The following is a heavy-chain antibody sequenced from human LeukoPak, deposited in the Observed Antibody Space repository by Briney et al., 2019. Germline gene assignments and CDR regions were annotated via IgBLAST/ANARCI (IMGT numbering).Heavy chain of an antibody. Sequence: GGSLRLSCAASGFTFDDYGMSWVRQAPGKGLEWVSGINWDGGRTGYADSVKGRFTISRDNAKNSLYLQMTSLRAEDTALYYCARDRLVVAAIDYWGQGTLVTVSS. CDR3: ARDRLVVAAIDY. CDR2: INWDGGRT. J-gene: IGHJ4*02. CDR1: GFTFDDYG. D-gene: IGHD2-15*01. V-gene: IGHV3-20*04.